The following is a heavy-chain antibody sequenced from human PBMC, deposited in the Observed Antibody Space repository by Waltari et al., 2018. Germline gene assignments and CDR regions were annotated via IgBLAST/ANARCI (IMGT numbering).Heavy chain of an antibody. J-gene: IGHJ4*02. D-gene: IGHD3-10*01. CDR2: IYYSGST. CDR1: GGSISSYY. Sequence: QVQLQESGPGLVKPSETLSLTCTVSGGSISSYYWSWTRQPPGKGLEWIGYIYYSGSTNYNPSLKSRVTISVDTSKNQFSLKLSSVTAADTAVYYCARESITMVRGGIFDYWGQGTLVTVSS. V-gene: IGHV4-59*01. CDR3: ARESITMVRGGIFDY.